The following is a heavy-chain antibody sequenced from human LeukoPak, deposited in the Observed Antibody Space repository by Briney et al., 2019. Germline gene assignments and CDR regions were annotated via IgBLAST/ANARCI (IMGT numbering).Heavy chain of an antibody. V-gene: IGHV1-2*06. CDR3: ARRIAAAGHFDY. Sequence: ASVKVSCKASGYTFTGYYLYWVRQAPGQGLEWMGRINPNSGGTNYAQKFQCRVTMTRDTSISTAYMELSSLRSDDTAVFYCARRIAAAGHFDYWGQGTLVTVSS. D-gene: IGHD6-13*01. CDR1: GYTFTGYY. J-gene: IGHJ4*02. CDR2: INPNSGGT.